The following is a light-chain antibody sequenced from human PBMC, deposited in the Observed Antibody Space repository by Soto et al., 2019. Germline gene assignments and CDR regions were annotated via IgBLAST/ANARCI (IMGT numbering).Light chain of an antibody. CDR3: SSYTNTSTLYV. Sequence: QSVLTQPASVSGSPGQSITISCTGTSSDIGGYNYVSWYQQQPGKAPTLIIYEVSGRPSGISIRFSGSKSGNTASLTISGLQAEDEAYYFCSSYTNTSTLYVFGTGTKVTVL. J-gene: IGLJ1*01. CDR2: EVS. CDR1: SSDIGGYNY. V-gene: IGLV2-14*01.